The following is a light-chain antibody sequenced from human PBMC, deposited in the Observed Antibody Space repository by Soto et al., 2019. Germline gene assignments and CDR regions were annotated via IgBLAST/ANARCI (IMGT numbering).Light chain of an antibody. Sequence: DIQMTQSPSSLSASVGDRVTITCRASQSISNFLNWYQQKPGKAPKLLIYAASTLQSGVPSKFSGSGSGTDFTLTISSLQPEDFATYYCQQGYTSPLTFGGGNKVDIK. J-gene: IGKJ4*01. CDR3: QQGYTSPLT. V-gene: IGKV1-39*01. CDR1: QSISNF. CDR2: AAS.